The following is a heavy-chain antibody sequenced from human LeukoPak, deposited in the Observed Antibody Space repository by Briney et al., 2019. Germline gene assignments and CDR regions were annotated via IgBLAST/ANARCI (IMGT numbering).Heavy chain of an antibody. D-gene: IGHD2-15*01. J-gene: IGHJ2*01. CDR1: GGSFSGYY. CDR3: ARVKCSGGSCYWYFDL. Sequence: SETLSLTCAVYGGSFSGYYWSWIRQPPGKGLEWIGEINHSGSTNYNPSLKSRVTISVDTSKNQFSLKLSSVTAADTAVYYCARVKCSGGSCYWYFDLWGRGTLVTVSS. V-gene: IGHV4-34*01. CDR2: INHSGST.